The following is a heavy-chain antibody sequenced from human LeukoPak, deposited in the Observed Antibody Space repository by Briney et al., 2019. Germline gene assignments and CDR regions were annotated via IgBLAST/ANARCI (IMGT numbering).Heavy chain of an antibody. D-gene: IGHD4-23*01. CDR1: GDSVSSNSAA. Sequence: SQTLSLTCAISGDSVSSNSAAWNWIRQSPSRGLEWLGRTYYRSRWYNDYAVSVKSRITVNPDTSKNQFSLHLNSVTPDDTAVYYCARGDYHYGGTDYWGQGTLVTVSS. V-gene: IGHV6-1*01. CDR2: TYYRSRWYN. J-gene: IGHJ4*02. CDR3: ARGDYHYGGTDY.